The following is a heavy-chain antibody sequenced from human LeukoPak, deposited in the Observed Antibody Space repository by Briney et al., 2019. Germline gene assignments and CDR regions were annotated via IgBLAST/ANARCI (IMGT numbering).Heavy chain of an antibody. D-gene: IGHD6-13*01. CDR2: INWNGGST. CDR1: GFTFDDYG. CDR3: AREPDGYSSSWYGSAFDI. V-gene: IGHV3-20*04. Sequence: GGSLRLSCAASGFTFDDYGMSWVRQAPGKGLEWVSGINWNGGSTGYPDSVKGRFTISRDKAKNSLYLQMNSLRAEDTALYYCAREPDGYSSSWYGSAFDIWGQGTMVTVSS. J-gene: IGHJ3*02.